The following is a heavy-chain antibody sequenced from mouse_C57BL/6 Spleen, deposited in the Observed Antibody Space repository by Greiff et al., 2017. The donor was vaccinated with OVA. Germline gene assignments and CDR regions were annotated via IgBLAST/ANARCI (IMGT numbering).Heavy chain of an antibody. Sequence: VQLQQSGAELVRPGASVKLSCTASGFNIKDDYMHWVKQRPEQGLEWIGWIDPENGDTEYASKFQGKATITADTSSNTAYLQLSSLTSEDSAVYYCARGGGPYCVDYWGQGTTLTVSS. D-gene: IGHD1-1*02. V-gene: IGHV14-4*01. J-gene: IGHJ2*01. CDR2: IDPENGDT. CDR1: GFNIKDDY. CDR3: ARGGGPYCVDY.